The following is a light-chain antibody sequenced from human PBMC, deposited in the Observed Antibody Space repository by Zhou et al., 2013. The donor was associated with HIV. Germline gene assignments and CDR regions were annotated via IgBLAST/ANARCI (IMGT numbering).Light chain of an antibody. CDR3: QQYGSSPNT. CDR1: QSVGNSY. Sequence: EIVLTQSPGTLSLSPGERATLSCRASQSVGNSYLAWYQQKPGQTPRLLIYGTSSRATGIPDRFSGSGSGTDFTLTISRLEPEDFAVYYCQQYGSSPNTFGGGTKGGDQT. J-gene: IGKJ4*01. CDR2: GTS. V-gene: IGKV3-20*01.